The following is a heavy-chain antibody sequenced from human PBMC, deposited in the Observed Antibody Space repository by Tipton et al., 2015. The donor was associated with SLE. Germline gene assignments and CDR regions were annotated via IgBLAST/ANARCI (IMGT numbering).Heavy chain of an antibody. Sequence: QVQLQESGPGLVKPSQTLSLTCTASGGSISSGSYYWSWIRQPAGKGLEWIGRIYTSGSTKHNPSLKSRVTISVDTSKNQFSLKLSSVTAADTAVYYCARVGRLTMVQDAFDIWGQGTMVTVSS. D-gene: IGHD3-10*01. J-gene: IGHJ3*02. CDR1: GGSISSGSYY. CDR2: IYTSGST. V-gene: IGHV4-61*02. CDR3: ARVGRLTMVQDAFDI.